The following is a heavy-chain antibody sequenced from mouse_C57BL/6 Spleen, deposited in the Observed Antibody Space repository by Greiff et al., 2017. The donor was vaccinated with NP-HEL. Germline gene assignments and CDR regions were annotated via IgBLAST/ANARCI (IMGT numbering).Heavy chain of an antibody. D-gene: IGHD2-4*01. CDR3: ASGYYDYDWYFDV. V-gene: IGHV1-55*01. CDR1: GYTFTSYW. Sequence: QVQLQQPGAELVKPGASVKMSCKASGYTFTSYWITWVKQRPGQGLEWIGDIYPGSGSTNYNEKFKSKATITVDTSSSTAYMQLSSLTSEDSAVYYCASGYYDYDWYFDVWGTGTTVTVSS. J-gene: IGHJ1*03. CDR2: IYPGSGST.